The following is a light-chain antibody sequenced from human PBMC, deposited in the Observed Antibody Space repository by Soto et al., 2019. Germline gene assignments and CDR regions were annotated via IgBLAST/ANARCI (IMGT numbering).Light chain of an antibody. J-gene: IGKJ1*01. CDR1: QSISSW. CDR2: DAS. CDR3: QQYNSYWT. V-gene: IGKV1-5*01. Sequence: DIRMTQSPSTLSASVGDRVTITCRASQSISSWLAWYQQKPGKAPKLLIYDASSLESGVPSRFSGSGSGTECPLTISSLQPDDFATYYCQQYNSYWTVGQGTKVEIK.